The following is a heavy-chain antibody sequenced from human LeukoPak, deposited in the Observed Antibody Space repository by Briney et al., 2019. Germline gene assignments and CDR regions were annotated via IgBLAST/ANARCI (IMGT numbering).Heavy chain of an antibody. Sequence: GGSLRLSCAASGFTFSDYYMSWIRQAPGKGLEWVSYISSSGSTIYYADSVKGRFTISRDNAKNSLYLQMNSLRAEDTAVYYCARDVGVGATHHYNWFDPWGQGTLVTVSS. V-gene: IGHV3-11*04. D-gene: IGHD1-26*01. J-gene: IGHJ5*02. CDR3: ARDVGVGATHHYNWFDP. CDR2: ISSSGSTI. CDR1: GFTFSDYY.